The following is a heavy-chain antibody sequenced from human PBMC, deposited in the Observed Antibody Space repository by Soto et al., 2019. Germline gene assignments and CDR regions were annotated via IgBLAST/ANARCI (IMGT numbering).Heavy chain of an antibody. CDR3: ASSARAAAGRLDYYYGMDV. CDR2: IIPIFGTA. D-gene: IGHD6-13*01. V-gene: IGHV1-69*01. Sequence: QVQLVQSGAEVKKPGSSVKVSCKASGGTFSSYAISWVRQAPGQGLEWMGGIIPIFGTANYAQKFQGRVTITADESTSTAYMELSSLRSEDTAVYYCASSARAAAGRLDYYYGMDVWGQGTTVTVSS. CDR1: GGTFSSYA. J-gene: IGHJ6*02.